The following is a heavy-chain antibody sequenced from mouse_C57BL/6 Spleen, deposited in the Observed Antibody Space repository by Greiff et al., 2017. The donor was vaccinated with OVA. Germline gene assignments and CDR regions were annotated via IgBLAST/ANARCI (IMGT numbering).Heavy chain of an antibody. CDR1: GYAFSSSW. CDR2: IYPGDGDT. V-gene: IGHV1-82*01. CDR3: ARPYYGSREDYFDY. Sequence: VQLQQSGPELVKPGASVKISCKASGYAFSSSWMNWVKQRPGKGLEWIGRIYPGDGDTNYNGKFKGKATLTADKSSSTAYMQLSSLTSEDSAVYFCARPYYGSREDYFDYWGQGTTLTVPS. D-gene: IGHD1-1*01. J-gene: IGHJ2*01.